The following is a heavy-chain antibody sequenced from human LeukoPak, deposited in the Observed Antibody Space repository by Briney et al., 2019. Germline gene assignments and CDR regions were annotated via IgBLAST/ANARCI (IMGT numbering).Heavy chain of an antibody. V-gene: IGHV3-7*02. D-gene: IGHD3-3*01. CDR1: GFILSNYW. CDR2: IKLDGSEK. J-gene: IGHJ4*02. CDR3: ARRGTSFDY. Sequence: GGSLRLSCAASGFILSNYWMSWLRQAPGKGLGWVASIKLDGSEKYHVDSVKGRFTISRDNAKNSLYLQMNSLRAEDTAVYYCARRGTSFDYWGQGTLVTVSS.